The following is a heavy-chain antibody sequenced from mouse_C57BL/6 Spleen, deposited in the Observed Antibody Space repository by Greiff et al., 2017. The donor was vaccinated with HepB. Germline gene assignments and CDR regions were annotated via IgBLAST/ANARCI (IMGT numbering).Heavy chain of an antibody. CDR3: ARHYGNYAGYFDV. CDR2: IYPRDGST. V-gene: IGHV1-85*01. Sequence: VQLQQSGPELVKPGASVKLSCKASGYTFTSYDINWVKQRPGQGLEWIGWIYPRDGSTKYNGKFKGKATLTVDTSSSTAYMELHSLTSEDSAVYFCARHYGNYAGYFDVWGTGTTVTVSS. J-gene: IGHJ1*03. CDR1: GYTFTSYD. D-gene: IGHD2-1*01.